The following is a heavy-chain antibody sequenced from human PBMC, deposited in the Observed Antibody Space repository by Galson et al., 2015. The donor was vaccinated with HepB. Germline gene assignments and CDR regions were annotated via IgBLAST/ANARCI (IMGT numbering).Heavy chain of an antibody. CDR3: ARGRRYSSGWYLEGFDY. V-gene: IGHV3-21*01. Sequence: SLRLSCAASGFTFSSYSMNWVRQAPGKGLEWVSSISSSSSYIYYADSVKGRFTISRDNAKNSLYLQINSLRAEDTAVYYCARGRRYSSGWYLEGFDYWGQGTLVTVSS. J-gene: IGHJ4*02. D-gene: IGHD6-19*01. CDR2: ISSSSSYI. CDR1: GFTFSSYS.